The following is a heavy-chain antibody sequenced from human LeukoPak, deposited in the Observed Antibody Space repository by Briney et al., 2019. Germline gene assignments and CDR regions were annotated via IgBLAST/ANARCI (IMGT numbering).Heavy chain of an antibody. CDR1: GYTFTGYY. V-gene: IGHV1-2*02. J-gene: IGHJ4*02. CDR3: ARDGFLEWLLTDY. CDR2: INPNSGGT. Sequence: ASVKVSCKASGYTFTGYYMHWVRQAPGQGLEWMGWINPNSGGTNYAQKFQGRVTMTRATSISTAYMELSRLRSDDTAVYYCARDGFLEWLLTDYWGQGTLVTVSS. D-gene: IGHD3-3*01.